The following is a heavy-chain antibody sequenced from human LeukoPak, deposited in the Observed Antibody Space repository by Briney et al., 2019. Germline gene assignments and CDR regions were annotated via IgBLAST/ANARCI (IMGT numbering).Heavy chain of an antibody. CDR1: GYSFTSYW. Sequence: GESLKISCKGSGYSFTSYWIGWVRQMPGKGLEWMGIIYPGDSDTRYSPSFQGQVTISADKSISTAYLRWSSLKASDTAMYYCARHKGRSSWYFDYWGQGTLVTVSS. CDR3: ARHKGRSSWYFDY. CDR2: IYPGDSDT. D-gene: IGHD6-13*01. V-gene: IGHV5-51*01. J-gene: IGHJ4*02.